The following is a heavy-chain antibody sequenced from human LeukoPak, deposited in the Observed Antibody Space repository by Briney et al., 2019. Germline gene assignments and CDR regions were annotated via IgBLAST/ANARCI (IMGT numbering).Heavy chain of an antibody. V-gene: IGHV1-2*06. Sequence: ASVKVSCKASGYTFTGYYMHWVSQARGQGLEWMERINPNSGGTNYAQKFQGRVTMTRDMSISTAYMELSRLRSDDTAVYYCASRYYYDSSGYFDYWVQGTLVTVSS. CDR3: ASRYYYDSSGYFDY. D-gene: IGHD3-22*01. CDR1: GYTFTGYY. J-gene: IGHJ4*02. CDR2: INPNSGGT.